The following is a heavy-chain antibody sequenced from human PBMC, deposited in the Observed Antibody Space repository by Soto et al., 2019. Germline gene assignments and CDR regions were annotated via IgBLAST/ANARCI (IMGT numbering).Heavy chain of an antibody. CDR1: GFTFSSYA. CDR3: ASPYYYDSCGYPPPFDY. CDR2: ISYDGSNK. V-gene: IGHV3-30-3*01. J-gene: IGHJ4*02. Sequence: GGSLRLSCAASGFTFSSYAMHWVRQAPGKGLEWVAVISYDGSNKYYADSVKVRFTISRDNSKNTLYLQINSLRAEDTAVYYCASPYYYDSCGYPPPFDYWGQGTLVTSPQ. D-gene: IGHD3-22*01.